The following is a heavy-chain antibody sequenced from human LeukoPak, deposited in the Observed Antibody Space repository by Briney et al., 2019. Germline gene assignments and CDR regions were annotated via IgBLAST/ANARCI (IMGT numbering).Heavy chain of an antibody. J-gene: IGHJ3*02. CDR3: VRNFDSYNAFDI. CDR2: INHSGST. Sequence: KPSETLSLTCAVDGGSFSGYYWSWIRQPPGKGLEWIGEINHSGSTNYNPSLKSRVTISVDTSNNQFSLKLSSVTAADTAVYYCVRNFDSYNAFDIWGQGTMVTVSS. D-gene: IGHD3-22*01. CDR1: GGSFSGYY. V-gene: IGHV4-34*01.